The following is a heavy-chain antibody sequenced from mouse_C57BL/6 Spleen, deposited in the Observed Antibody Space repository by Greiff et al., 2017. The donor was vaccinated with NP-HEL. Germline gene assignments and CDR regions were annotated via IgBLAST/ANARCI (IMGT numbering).Heavy chain of an antibody. CDR2: IYPRSGNT. CDR1: GYTFTSYG. V-gene: IGHV1-81*01. Sequence: QVQLQQSGAELARPGASVKLSCKASGYTFTSYGISWVKQRTGQGLEWIGEIYPRSGNTYYNEKFKGKATLTADKSSSTAYMELRSLTSEDSAVYFCARLHGSSSYWYFDVWGTGTTVTVSS. CDR3: ARLHGSSSYWYFDV. J-gene: IGHJ1*03. D-gene: IGHD1-1*01.